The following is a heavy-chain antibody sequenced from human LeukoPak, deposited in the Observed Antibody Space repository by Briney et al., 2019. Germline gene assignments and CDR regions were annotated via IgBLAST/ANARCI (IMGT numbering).Heavy chain of an antibody. CDR1: GYTFTGYY. V-gene: IGHV1-46*01. CDR3: ARGGGPTREDSWGYGSGSFDY. J-gene: IGHJ4*02. Sequence: GASVKVSCKASGYTFTGYYMHWVRQAPGQGLEWMGIINPSGGSTSYAQKFQGRVTMTRDTSTSTVYMELSSLRSEDTAVYYCARGGGPTREDSWGYGSGSFDYWGQGTLVTVSS. CDR2: INPSGGST. D-gene: IGHD3-10*01.